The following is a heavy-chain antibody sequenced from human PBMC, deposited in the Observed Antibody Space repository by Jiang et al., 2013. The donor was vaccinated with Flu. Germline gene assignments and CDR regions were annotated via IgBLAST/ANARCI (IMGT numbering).Heavy chain of an antibody. V-gene: IGHV4-38-2*02. J-gene: IGHJ6*03. CDR2: ISHTGNT. CDR3: VRDVISVDVGVYYYYVDV. CDR1: GYSISSGHS. Sequence: GPGLVKPTETLSLTCTVSGYSISSGHSWGWIRQSPGKGLEWVASISHTGNTFYNPSLRSRVSISVDTSKNQFALKMSSVTATDTALYYCVRDVISVDVGVYYYYVDVWGKGTKVTVSS. D-gene: IGHD2-8*01.